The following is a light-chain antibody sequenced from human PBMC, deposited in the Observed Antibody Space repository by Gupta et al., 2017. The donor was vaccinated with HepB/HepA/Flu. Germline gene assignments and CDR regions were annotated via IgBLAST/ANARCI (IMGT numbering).Light chain of an antibody. V-gene: IGLV4-69*01. CDR3: QTWGTGIHV. Sequence: QLVLTPSPSASASLGASVKLTCTLSSGHTNYAIAWHRQQPWKGPRCLMKINSDGSHNKADGIPDRFSGSSSGAERYLTISRLQSEDEADYYCQTWGTGIHVFGGGTKLTVL. CDR2: INSDGSH. J-gene: IGLJ2*01. CDR1: SGHTNYA.